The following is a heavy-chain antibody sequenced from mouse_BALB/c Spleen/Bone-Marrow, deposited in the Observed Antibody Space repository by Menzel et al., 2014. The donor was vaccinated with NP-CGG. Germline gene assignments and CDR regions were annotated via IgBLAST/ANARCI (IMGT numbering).Heavy chain of an antibody. V-gene: IGHV1-53*01. CDR2: INPNNSGT. CDR1: GDIFTSYY. J-gene: IGHJ1*01. D-gene: IGHD2-4*01. Sequence: QVQLQQSGAEMVKPGASVKLSCKASGDIFTSYYMYWVKQRPGRGLEWIGGINPNNSGTNFNEKFKSEATLTVDKSSSTAYMELSSLTSEDSAVYYCARGRYDSDGWYFDVWGAGTTVTVSS. CDR3: ARGRYDSDGWYFDV.